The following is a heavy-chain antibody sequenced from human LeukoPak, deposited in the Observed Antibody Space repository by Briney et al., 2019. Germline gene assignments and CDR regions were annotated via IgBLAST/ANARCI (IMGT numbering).Heavy chain of an antibody. D-gene: IGHD2-21*02. CDR3: ARSPNCGGDCS. V-gene: IGHV3-74*01. Sequence: GGSLRLSCAVSGFTFSTYWMHWVRQAPGKGPVWVSRISSDGTRTSYVDSVRGQFTISRDNAKNTLFLQMNSLRVEDTAVYYCARSPNCGGDCSWGQGTLVTVSS. J-gene: IGHJ5*02. CDR2: ISSDGTRT. CDR1: GFTFSTYW.